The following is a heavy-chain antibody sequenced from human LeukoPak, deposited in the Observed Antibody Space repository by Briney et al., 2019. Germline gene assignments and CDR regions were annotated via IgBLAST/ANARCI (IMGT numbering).Heavy chain of an antibody. CDR1: GYTFTVYY. J-gene: IGHJ4*02. CDR2: INPNSGDT. V-gene: IGHV1-2*02. CDR3: AREGAGGSWAGY. Sequence: EASVTVSCKASGYTFTVYYIHWMRQAPGQGLEWMGWINPNSGDTNYAQKFQGRVTVTRDTSISTAFMELKRLTPDDTAVYYCAREGAGGSWAGYWGQGTLVTVSS. D-gene: IGHD1-26*01.